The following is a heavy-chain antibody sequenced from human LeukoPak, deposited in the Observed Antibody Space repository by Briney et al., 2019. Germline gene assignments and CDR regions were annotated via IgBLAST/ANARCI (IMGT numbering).Heavy chain of an antibody. CDR2: ISYDGSNE. J-gene: IGHJ3*02. Sequence: PGGSLRLSCAASEFTFSSYVMHWVRQAPGKGLEWVAIISYDGSNEYYADSVKGRFTISRDNSKNTLYLQMNSLRAADTAVYYCARGTPVWDLPGLNAFDIWGQGTMVTVSS. D-gene: IGHD2-2*01. CDR3: ARGTPVWDLPGLNAFDI. V-gene: IGHV3-30*04. CDR1: EFTFSSYV.